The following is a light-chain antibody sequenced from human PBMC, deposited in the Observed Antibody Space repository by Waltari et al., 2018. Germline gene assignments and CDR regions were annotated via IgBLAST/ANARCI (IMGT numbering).Light chain of an antibody. CDR1: SSNIGTNT. Sequence: QSVLSQPPSVSGTPGQRVTISCSGSSSNIGTNTVDWYQHLPGSAPKLLIYGNNQWPSGVPDRFSGSKSGASASLAISGRQSEDEADYYCAAWDDRLNGLYVFGAGTKVTVL. V-gene: IGLV1-44*01. CDR3: AAWDDRLNGLYV. CDR2: GNN. J-gene: IGLJ1*01.